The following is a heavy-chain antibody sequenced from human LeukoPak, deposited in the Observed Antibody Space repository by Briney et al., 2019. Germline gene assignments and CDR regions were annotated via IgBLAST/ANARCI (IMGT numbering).Heavy chain of an antibody. CDR3: ARVLAVAGSSILRS. J-gene: IGHJ5*02. D-gene: IGHD6-19*01. CDR2: ISSDGSST. V-gene: IGHV3-74*01. CDR1: GFTISSYW. Sequence: PGGSLRLSCAASGFTISSYWMHWVRQVPGKGLVWLSRISSDGSSTDYADSVKGRFTISRDNTKNTLYLQMNSLTVEDTAVYYCARVLAVAGSSILRSWGQGTLVTVSS.